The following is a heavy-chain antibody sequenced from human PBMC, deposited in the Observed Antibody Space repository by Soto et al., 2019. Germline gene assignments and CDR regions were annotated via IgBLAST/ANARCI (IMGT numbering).Heavy chain of an antibody. CDR1: GGSISSGDYY. V-gene: IGHV4-30-4*01. CDR2: IYYSGST. J-gene: IGHJ4*02. Sequence: GGSISSGDYYWSWIRQPPGKGLEWIGYIYYSGSTYYNPSLKSRVTISVDTSKNQFSLKLSSVTAADTAVYYCARVNGYSSSSLDYWGQGTLVTVSS. D-gene: IGHD6-6*01. CDR3: ARVNGYSSSSLDY.